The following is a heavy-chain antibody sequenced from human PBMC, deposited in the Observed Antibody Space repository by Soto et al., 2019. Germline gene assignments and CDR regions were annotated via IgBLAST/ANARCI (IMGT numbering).Heavy chain of an antibody. CDR2: IKPDGSEK. CDR1: GFSFSSFW. CDR3: ARDRRWQLDPGFDY. Sequence: EVQLVESGGGLVQPGGSLRLSCAGSGFSFSSFWMSWVRQGPGKGLEWVGNIKPDGSEKYYVDSVKGRFSISRDNGKNALYLHLNSLRVEDTAVYYCARDRRWQLDPGFDYWGQGSLVTVSS. J-gene: IGHJ4*02. D-gene: IGHD1-1*01. V-gene: IGHV3-7*01.